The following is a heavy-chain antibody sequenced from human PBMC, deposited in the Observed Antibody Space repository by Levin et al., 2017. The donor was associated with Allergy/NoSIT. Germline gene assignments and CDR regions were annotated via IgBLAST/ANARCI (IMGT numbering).Heavy chain of an antibody. CDR3: ARDCPSPLLWFEAGFFDP. CDR1: GGSISSGSYY. J-gene: IGHJ5*02. D-gene: IGHD3-10*01. V-gene: IGHV4-61*02. Sequence: SETLSLTCTVSGGSISSGSYYWSWIRQPAGKGLEWIGRIYTSGSTNYNPSLKSRVTISVDTSKNQFSLKLSSVTAADTAVYYCARDCPSPLLWFEAGFFDPWGQGTLVTVSS. CDR2: IYTSGST.